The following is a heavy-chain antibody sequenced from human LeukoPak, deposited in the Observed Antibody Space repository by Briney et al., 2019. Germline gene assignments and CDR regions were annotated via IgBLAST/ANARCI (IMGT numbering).Heavy chain of an antibody. Sequence: GGSLRLSCAASGFTFSNYWMTWVRQAPGKGLEWVANIKQDGSEKYFVDSVKGRFTISRDNAKNSLSLEMNSLRAEDTAVYYCAQLRDFNDGFDIWGQGTMVTVSS. D-gene: IGHD2/OR15-2a*01. V-gene: IGHV3-7*01. CDR1: GFTFSNYW. CDR2: IKQDGSEK. CDR3: AQLRDFNDGFDI. J-gene: IGHJ3*02.